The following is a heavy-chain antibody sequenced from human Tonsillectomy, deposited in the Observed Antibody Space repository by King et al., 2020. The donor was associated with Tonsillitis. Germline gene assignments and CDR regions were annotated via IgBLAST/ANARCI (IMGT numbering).Heavy chain of an antibody. Sequence: VQLVESGGGVVQPGRSLRLSCAASGFTFSNYVIHWVRQAPGKGLEWVAHIWYDGSNKYYVDSVKGRFTISRDNSKNTLYLQMNSLRAEDTAVYYCARDSTDPYSSGWQTYYYGMAVWGQGTTVTVSS. CDR1: GFTFSNYV. CDR2: IWYDGSNK. CDR3: ARDSTDPYSSGWQTYYYGMAV. V-gene: IGHV3-33*01. J-gene: IGHJ6*02. D-gene: IGHD6-19*01.